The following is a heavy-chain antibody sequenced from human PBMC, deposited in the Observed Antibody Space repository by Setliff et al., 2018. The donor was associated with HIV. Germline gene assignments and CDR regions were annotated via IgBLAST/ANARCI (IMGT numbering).Heavy chain of an antibody. CDR2: IYYTGST. CDR3: VRGNPDYDILTGYWCYYFAY. CDR1: GDSITSYY. Sequence: SETLSLTCTVSGDSITSYYWTWIRQPPGKGLEWIGHIYYTGSTNYNPSLKSRVTISLDTSKNQFSLNLNSVTAADTAVYYCVRGNPDYDILTGYWCYYFAYWVQGT. J-gene: IGHJ4*02. D-gene: IGHD3-9*01. V-gene: IGHV4-59*01.